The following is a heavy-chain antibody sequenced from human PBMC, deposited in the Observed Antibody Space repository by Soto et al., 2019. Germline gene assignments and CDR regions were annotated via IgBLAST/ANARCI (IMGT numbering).Heavy chain of an antibody. CDR1: GGSISSTSYY. Sequence: SETLSLTCTVSGGSISSTSYYWGWIRQPPGKGLEWIGSISYGGSTYYNPSLKSRVTMSVDTSKNQFSLRLSSVTAADTAVYYCARRGYGYGYFDYWGQGTLVT. J-gene: IGHJ4*02. D-gene: IGHD5-18*01. CDR3: ARRGYGYGYFDY. CDR2: ISYGGST. V-gene: IGHV4-39*01.